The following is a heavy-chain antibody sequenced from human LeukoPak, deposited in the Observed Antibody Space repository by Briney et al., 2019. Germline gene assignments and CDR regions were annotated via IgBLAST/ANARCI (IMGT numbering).Heavy chain of an antibody. J-gene: IGHJ4*02. V-gene: IGHV1-8*01. Sequence: ASVKVSCKASGYTFTSYDINWVRQATGQGLEWMGWMNPNSGNTGYAQKFQGRVTMTRNTSISTAYMELSSLGSEDTAAYYCARGQYDYGDPMDYWGQGTLVTVSS. CDR2: MNPNSGNT. CDR1: GYTFTSYD. D-gene: IGHD4-17*01. CDR3: ARGQYDYGDPMDY.